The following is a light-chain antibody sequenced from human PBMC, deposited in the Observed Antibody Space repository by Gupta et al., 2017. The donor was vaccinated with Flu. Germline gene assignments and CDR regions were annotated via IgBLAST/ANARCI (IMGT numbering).Light chain of an antibody. CDR2: GAS. Sequence: DIAITQSRATMSLSPGESATLYCRASQSVGASVAWYQQKPGQVPRLVICGASTRAAGIPAPFSDSGSATAFTLAISTPQAEKFAVYYCHQDGYWPSTFGQGTXVEIK. J-gene: IGKJ1*01. V-gene: IGKV3-15*01. CDR3: HQDGYWPST. CDR1: QSVGAS.